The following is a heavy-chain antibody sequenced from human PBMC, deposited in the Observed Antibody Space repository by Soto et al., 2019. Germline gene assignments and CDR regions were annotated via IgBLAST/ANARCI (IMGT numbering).Heavy chain of an antibody. CDR2: TYYRSKWYN. V-gene: IGHV6-1*01. Sequence: SQTLSLTCAISGDSVSSNSAAWNWIRQSPSRGLEWLGRTYYRSKWYNDYAVSVKSRITINPDTSKNQFSLQLNAATPEDTAVYYCARDGGYCSSTSCSYYYYGMDVWGQGTTVTVSS. J-gene: IGHJ6*02. CDR1: GDSVSSNSAA. D-gene: IGHD2-2*01. CDR3: ARDGGYCSSTSCSYYYYGMDV.